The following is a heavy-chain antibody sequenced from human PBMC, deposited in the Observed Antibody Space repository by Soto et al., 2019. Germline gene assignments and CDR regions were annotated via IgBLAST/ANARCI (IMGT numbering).Heavy chain of an antibody. D-gene: IGHD3-22*01. CDR1: GGTSSNYG. Sequence: SVKVSCKASGGTSSNYGISWVRQAPGQGPEWLGGIIPLFGTANYAQRFQGRVTITADESTSTAYMELSSLRSEDTAVYYCARPRSYYYDSSAERAFDIWGQGTMVTVSS. J-gene: IGHJ3*02. CDR2: IIPLFGTA. CDR3: ARPRSYYYDSSAERAFDI. V-gene: IGHV1-69*13.